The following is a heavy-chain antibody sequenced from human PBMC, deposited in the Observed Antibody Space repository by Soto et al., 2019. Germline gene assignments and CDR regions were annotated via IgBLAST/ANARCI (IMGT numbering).Heavy chain of an antibody. CDR3: TRIAVADPIDY. D-gene: IGHD6-19*01. CDR1: GFTFSGSA. V-gene: IGHV3-73*01. Sequence: EVQLVESGGGLVKPGGSLRLSCAASGFTFSGSAMHWVRQASGKGLEWVGRIRSKANSYATAYAASVKGRFTISRDDSKNTAYLQMNSLKTEDTAVYYCTRIAVADPIDYWGQGTLVTVSS. CDR2: IRSKANSYAT. J-gene: IGHJ4*02.